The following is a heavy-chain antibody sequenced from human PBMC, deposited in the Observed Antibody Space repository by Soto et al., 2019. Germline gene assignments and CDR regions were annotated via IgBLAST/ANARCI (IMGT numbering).Heavy chain of an antibody. CDR3: TRISLVGATGGRYFDY. CDR2: IKNKANSYTT. Sequence: VQLVESGGGLVQPGGSLRLSCAASGFIFSDHYMDWVRQAPGKGLEWVGRIKNKANSYTTEYAASVKGRFTISRDDSNNSLYLQTNSPKTEDTAVYYCTRISLVGATGGRYFDYWGQGTLLTVSS. J-gene: IGHJ4*02. CDR1: GFIFSDHY. D-gene: IGHD1-26*01. V-gene: IGHV3-72*01.